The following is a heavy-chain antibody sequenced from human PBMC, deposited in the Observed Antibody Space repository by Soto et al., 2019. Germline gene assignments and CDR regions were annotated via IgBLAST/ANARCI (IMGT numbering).Heavy chain of an antibody. CDR1: GDSISSSKW. V-gene: IGHV4-4*02. CDR3: VRDGRGVQRERSD. Sequence: SETLSLTCAVSGDSISSSKWWNWVRQPPGKGLEWIGEIYHTGPTNYNPSVKSRATISVDKSKNHFSLSLTSVTAADTAVYYCVRDGRGVQRERSDWGPGPLGTVSS. CDR2: IYHTGPT. D-gene: IGHD1-1*01. J-gene: IGHJ4*02.